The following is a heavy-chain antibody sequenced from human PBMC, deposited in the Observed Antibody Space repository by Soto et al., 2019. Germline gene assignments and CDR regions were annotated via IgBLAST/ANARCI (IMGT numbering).Heavy chain of an antibody. CDR1: GGSISSGGYY. CDR3: ARANGDYGNWFDP. D-gene: IGHD4-17*01. CDR2: IYYSGST. V-gene: IGHV4-31*03. Sequence: QVQLQESGPGLVKPSQTLSLTCTVSGGSISSGGYYWSWIRQHPGKGLEWIGYIYYSGSTYYNPSLKNRVNISVDTSKDQFSPKPSSVTSAEQAVYYCARANGDYGNWFDPWGQGTLVTVSS. J-gene: IGHJ5*02.